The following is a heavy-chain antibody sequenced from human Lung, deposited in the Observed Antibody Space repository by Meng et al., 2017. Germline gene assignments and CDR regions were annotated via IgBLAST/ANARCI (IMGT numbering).Heavy chain of an antibody. J-gene: IGHJ4*02. Sequence: MKETGHTLVQPPQTPTLTCPFSGFSLSISGVGVGWIRQPPGKDLEWLELIFWDDDKRYSPSLKSRLTITKDTSKNQVVLTMTNMDPVDTATYYCAHIVLYDSYDYWGQGTLVTVSS. CDR1: GFSLSISGVG. CDR2: IFWDDDK. D-gene: IGHD3-22*01. V-gene: IGHV2-5*02. CDR3: AHIVLYDSYDY.